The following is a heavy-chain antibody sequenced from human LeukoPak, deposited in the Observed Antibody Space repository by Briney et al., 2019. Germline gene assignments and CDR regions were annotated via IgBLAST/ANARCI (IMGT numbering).Heavy chain of an antibody. CDR3: AKVASLGYRTP. D-gene: IGHD2-8*01. J-gene: IGHJ5*02. CDR1: GLTFSSYA. CDR2: IRGSGDTT. V-gene: IGHV3-23*01. Sequence: GGSLRLSCAASGLTFSSYAMTWVRQAPGKGLEWVSAIRGSGDTTFYADSVKGRFTISRDNSKNTLYLQINSLRAEDTAVYYCAKVASLGYRTPWGQGTLVTVSS.